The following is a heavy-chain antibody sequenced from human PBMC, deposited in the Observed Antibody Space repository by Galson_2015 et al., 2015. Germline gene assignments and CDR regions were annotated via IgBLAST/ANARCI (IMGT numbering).Heavy chain of an antibody. CDR3: AREDGRYYYGSGSYYNGYIDY. Sequence: SLRLSCAASGFIFSSYWMSWVRQAPGKGLEWVANIDQHGSEKYYVDSVKGRFTISRDNTKNSLYLQMNSPRAEDTAVYYCAREDGRYYYGSGSYYNGYIDYWGQGTLVTVSS. D-gene: IGHD3-10*01. CDR2: IDQHGSEK. J-gene: IGHJ4*02. CDR1: GFIFSSYW. V-gene: IGHV3-7*01.